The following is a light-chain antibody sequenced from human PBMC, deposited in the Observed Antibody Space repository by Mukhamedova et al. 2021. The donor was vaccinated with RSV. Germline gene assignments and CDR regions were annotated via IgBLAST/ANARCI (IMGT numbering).Light chain of an antibody. J-gene: IGKJ1*01. CDR3: QQYSGYSWP. V-gene: IGKV1-5*03. Sequence: WYQRRVHGTAPKLLIYRASNLESGVPSRFSGSGSGAEFTLTISSLQPEDFATYYCQQYSGYSWPFGRGTKVDIK. CDR2: RAS.